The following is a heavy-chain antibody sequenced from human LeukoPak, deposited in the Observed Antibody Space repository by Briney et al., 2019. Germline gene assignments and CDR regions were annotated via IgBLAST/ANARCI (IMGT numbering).Heavy chain of an antibody. J-gene: IGHJ4*02. V-gene: IGHV3-21*01. D-gene: IGHD4-23*01. CDR1: GFDITAYT. CDR2: ISSSSTNI. CDR3: ASLSLRWPDY. Sequence: GGSLRLSCSGSGFDITAYTVTWVRQVPGKSLEWVSSISSSSTNIYYADSVKGRFTISRDNAKNSLYLQMNSLRAEDTAVYYCASLSLRWPDYWGQGTLVTVSS.